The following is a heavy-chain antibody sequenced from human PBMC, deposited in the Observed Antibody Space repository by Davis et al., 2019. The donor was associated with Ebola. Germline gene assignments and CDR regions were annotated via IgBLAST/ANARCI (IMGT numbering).Heavy chain of an antibody. CDR2: IYYSGST. D-gene: IGHD4-23*01. V-gene: IGHV4-59*08. J-gene: IGHJ4*02. CDR1: GGSISSYY. Sequence: PSETLSLTCTVSGGSISSYYWSWIRQPPGKGLEWIGYIYYSGSTNYNPSLKSRVTISVDTSKNQFSLKLSSVTAADTAVYYCARRGGNYEIYFDYWGQGTLVTVSS. CDR3: ARRGGNYEIYFDY.